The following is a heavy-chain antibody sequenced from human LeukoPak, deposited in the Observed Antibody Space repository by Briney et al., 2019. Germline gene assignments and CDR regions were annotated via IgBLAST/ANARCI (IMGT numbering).Heavy chain of an antibody. CDR3: ARPIQESSYYYYYMDV. D-gene: IGHD5-18*01. Sequence: SETLSLTCTVSGGSISSSSYYWGWIRQPQGKGLEWIGSIYYSGGTYYNPSLKSRVTISVVTSKNQFSLKLSSVTAADTAVYYCARPIQESSYYYYYMDVWGKGTTVTVSS. CDR2: IYYSGGT. J-gene: IGHJ6*03. V-gene: IGHV4-39*01. CDR1: GGSISSSSYY.